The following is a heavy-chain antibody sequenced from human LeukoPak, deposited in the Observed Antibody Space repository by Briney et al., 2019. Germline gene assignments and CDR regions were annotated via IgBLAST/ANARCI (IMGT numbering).Heavy chain of an antibody. J-gene: IGHJ3*02. V-gene: IGHV3-48*04. D-gene: IGHD4-17*01. CDR2: ISSSGSTI. CDR3: ARDKDLTTVTRDAFDI. CDR1: GFTFSSYA. Sequence: GGSLRLSCAASGFTFSSYAMSWVRQAPGKGLEWVSYISSSGSTIYYADSVKGRFTISRDNAKNSLYLQMNSLRAEDTAVYYCARDKDLTTVTRDAFDIWGQGTMVTVSS.